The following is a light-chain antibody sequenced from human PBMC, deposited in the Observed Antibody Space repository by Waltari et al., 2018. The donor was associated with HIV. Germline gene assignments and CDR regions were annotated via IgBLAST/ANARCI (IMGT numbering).Light chain of an antibody. CDR2: WAS. J-gene: IGKJ1*01. CDR3: QQYLNTPWT. CDR1: QNISYSSKHQNY. V-gene: IGKV4-1*01. Sequence: DIVLTQSPDSPAVSLGARANITFNSSQNISYSSKHQNYLAWDQQKPRQPPKLLIYWASTRAAGVPERFSGSGSGTDFTLTISSLQDEDVAIYYCQQYLNTPWTFGQGTKVEVK.